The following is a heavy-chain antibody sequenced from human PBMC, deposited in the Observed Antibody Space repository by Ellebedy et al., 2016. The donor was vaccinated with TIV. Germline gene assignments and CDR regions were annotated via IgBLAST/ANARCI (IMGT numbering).Heavy chain of an antibody. V-gene: IGHV3-9*01. CDR2: ISWHSGTI. J-gene: IGHJ4*02. CDR1: GFRFEDYA. CDR3: AKAPYTSSSDDYFDT. D-gene: IGHD6-6*01. Sequence: GGSLRLXXTASGFRFEDYAMHWVRQAPGKGLEWVSGISWHSGTIDYADSVKGRFTISRDNAKNSLYLQMNSLRPEDTALYFCAKAPYTSSSDDYFDTWGQGTLVTVSS.